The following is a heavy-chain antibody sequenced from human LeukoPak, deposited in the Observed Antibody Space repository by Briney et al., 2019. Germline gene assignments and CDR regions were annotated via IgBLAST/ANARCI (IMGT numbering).Heavy chain of an antibody. CDR2: IKQDGSEK. CDR3: ARDRTLLLWSNYYFDY. CDR1: GFTFSSYW. D-gene: IGHD3-10*01. J-gene: IGHJ4*02. Sequence: GGSLRLSCAASGFTFSSYWMSWVRQAPGKGLEWVANIKQDGSEKYYVDSVKGRFTISRDNAKNTLYLQMNSLRAEDTAVYYCARDRTLLLWSNYYFDYWGQGTLVTVSS. V-gene: IGHV3-7*01.